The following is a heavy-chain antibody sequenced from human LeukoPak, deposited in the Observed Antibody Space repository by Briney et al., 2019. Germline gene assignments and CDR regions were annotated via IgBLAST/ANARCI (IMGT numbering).Heavy chain of an antibody. J-gene: IGHJ3*02. CDR3: ARCIAAAHDAFDI. CDR1: GGTFSSYA. Sequence: SVKVSCKASGGTFSSYAMSWVRQAPGQGLEWMGGIIPIFGTANYAQKFQGRVTITADESTSTAYMELSSLRSEDTAVYYCARCIAAAHDAFDIWGQGTMVTVSS. V-gene: IGHV1-69*13. CDR2: IIPIFGTA. D-gene: IGHD6-13*01.